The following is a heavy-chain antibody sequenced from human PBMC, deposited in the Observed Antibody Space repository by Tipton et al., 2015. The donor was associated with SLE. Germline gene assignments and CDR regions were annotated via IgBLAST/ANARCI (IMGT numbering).Heavy chain of an antibody. J-gene: IGHJ4*02. Sequence: SLRLSCAASGFSFFNYGMSWVRQTPGKGLEWVSAISGNSGSRYHADSVKGRFTISRDNSKNTLYLQMNSLRVEDTAVYYCGKEMSVTGGYTSNWYVPYGHWGQGTLVTVSS. CDR2: ISGNSGSR. V-gene: IGHV3-23*01. D-gene: IGHD6-13*01. CDR1: GFSFFNYG. CDR3: GKEMSVTGGYTSNWYVPYGH.